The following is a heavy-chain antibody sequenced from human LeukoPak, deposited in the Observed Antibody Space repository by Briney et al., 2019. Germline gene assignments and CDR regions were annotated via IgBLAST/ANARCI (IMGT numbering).Heavy chain of an antibody. J-gene: IGHJ4*02. CDR3: ARDAAYQLLSLERALDY. V-gene: IGHV4-39*07. Sequence: PSETLSLTCTVSGGSISSSSYYWGWIRQPPGKGLEWIGSIYYSGSTYYNPSLKSRVTISVDTSKNQFSLKLSSVTAADTAVYYCARDAAYQLLSLERALDYWGQGTLVTVSS. CDR1: GGSISSSSYY. CDR2: IYYSGST. D-gene: IGHD2-2*01.